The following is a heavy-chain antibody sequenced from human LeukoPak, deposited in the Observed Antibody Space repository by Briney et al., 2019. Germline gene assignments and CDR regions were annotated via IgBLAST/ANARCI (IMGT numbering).Heavy chain of an antibody. D-gene: IGHD1-14*01. CDR1: GFTFSTYS. V-gene: IGHV3-48*01. J-gene: IGHJ6*03. Sequence: GGSLRLSCAASGFTFSTYSMNWVRQAPGKGLEWVSYISSNSSTIFYADSVKGRFTISRDNVKNSLYVQMNSLRVEDTAVYYCARDGIMDVWGKGATLTVSS. CDR3: ARDGIMDV. CDR2: ISSNSSTI.